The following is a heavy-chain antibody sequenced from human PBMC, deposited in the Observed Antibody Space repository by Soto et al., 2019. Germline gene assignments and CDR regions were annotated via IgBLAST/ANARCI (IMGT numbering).Heavy chain of an antibody. CDR3: ARKHRRRYFNWYGA. CDR1: GDRFTTYW. D-gene: IGHD3-9*01. Sequence: GESLKISCRVSGDRFTTYWIAWVRQMPGKGLEWMGIIYPGDFDTRYSPSFQGQVTISVDKSINTAYLQWNSLKASDSGIYYCARKHRRRYFNWYGAWGQGTLATLSA. V-gene: IGHV5-51*01. J-gene: IGHJ5*02. CDR2: IYPGDFDT.